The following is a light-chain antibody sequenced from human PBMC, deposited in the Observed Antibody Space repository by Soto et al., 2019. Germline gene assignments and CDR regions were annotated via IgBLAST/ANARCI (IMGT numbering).Light chain of an antibody. V-gene: IGKV1-9*01. CDR3: QQLSSYPLT. CDR1: QSISSY. CDR2: AAS. Sequence: EIQLTQSPSTLSGSVGDRVTITCRASQSISSYLAWYQQKPGKVPKVLIYAASTLQSGVPSRFSGSGSGTDFTLTISSLQPEDFATYYCQQLSSYPLTFGGGTKVDIK. J-gene: IGKJ4*01.